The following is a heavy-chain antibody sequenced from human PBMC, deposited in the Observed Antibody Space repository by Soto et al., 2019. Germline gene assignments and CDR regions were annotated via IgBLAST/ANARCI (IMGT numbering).Heavy chain of an antibody. Sequence: SETLCLTCTVAGGSIDTSGGYWSWLRQQPGKGLEWIGYIFHSGDTYYNPSLTGRLAFSLDTSKNQFSLRLTSVTVADTALYFCARHPRITRGWDLDLWRSRTLVTVYS. CDR1: GGSIDTSGGY. J-gene: IGHJ2*01. D-gene: IGHD1-20*01. CDR3: ARHPRITRGWDLDL. V-gene: IGHV4-31*02. CDR2: IFHSGDT.